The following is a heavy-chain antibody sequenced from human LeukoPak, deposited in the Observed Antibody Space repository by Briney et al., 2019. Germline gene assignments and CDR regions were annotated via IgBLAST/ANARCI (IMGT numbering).Heavy chain of an antibody. D-gene: IGHD3-3*01. J-gene: IGHJ6*03. CDR1: GYTFTSYG. V-gene: IGHV1-18*01. CDR3: ALCPEEWPYRDYYYYMDV. Sequence: ASVKVSCKASGYTFTSYGISWVRQAPRQGLEWMGWISAYNGNTNYAQKLQGRVTMITDTSTSTAYIELRSLTSDDTAVYYCALCPEEWPYRDYYYYMDVWGKGTTVTVSS. CDR2: ISAYNGNT.